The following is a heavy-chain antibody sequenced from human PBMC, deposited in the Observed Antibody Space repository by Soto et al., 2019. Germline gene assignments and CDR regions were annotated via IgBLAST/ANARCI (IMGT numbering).Heavy chain of an antibody. CDR3: AREGRGSYYADH. V-gene: IGHV4-4*07. D-gene: IGHD3-10*01. CDR2: IYTNETT. Sequence: SETLSLTCTVSGPSINLYWWSWIRHSAGKGLEWIGRIYTNETTNYNPSLKSRVTMSVDTSRNQFSLKLSSVTAADTAIYYCAREGRGSYYADHWGQGTLVTVSS. J-gene: IGHJ4*02. CDR1: GPSINLYW.